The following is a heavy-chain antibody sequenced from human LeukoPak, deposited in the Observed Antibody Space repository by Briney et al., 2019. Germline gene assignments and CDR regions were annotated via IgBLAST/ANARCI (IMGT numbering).Heavy chain of an antibody. D-gene: IGHD3-10*01. CDR2: IYYSGST. CDR3: ARGAFLGFGAKMDYYFDY. V-gene: IGHV4-59*13. Sequence: SDTLSLTCTLSGRSISIYYWSWLRQPPGKGLEGLGYIYYSGSTNYTPSLTSRVTISVATSKDKFTLKLSSVTAADTAVYYCARGAFLGFGAKMDYYFDYWGQGTPLTVSS. J-gene: IGHJ4*02. CDR1: GRSISIYY.